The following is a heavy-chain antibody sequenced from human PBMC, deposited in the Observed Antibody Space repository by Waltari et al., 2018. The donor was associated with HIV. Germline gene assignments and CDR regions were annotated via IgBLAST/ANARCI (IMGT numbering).Heavy chain of an antibody. CDR2: IYPGDSDT. D-gene: IGHD2-8*01. J-gene: IGHJ4*02. Sequence: AEVKKPGESLKISCKASGYSFTTYWIGWVRQMPGKGLEWMGIIYPGDSDTRYRPSFQGQVTISADKSISTAYLQWSSLKASDTAMYYCAKGMYANQDYVDHWGQGTLVTVSS. V-gene: IGHV5-51*03. CDR1: GYSFTTYW. CDR3: AKGMYANQDYVDH.